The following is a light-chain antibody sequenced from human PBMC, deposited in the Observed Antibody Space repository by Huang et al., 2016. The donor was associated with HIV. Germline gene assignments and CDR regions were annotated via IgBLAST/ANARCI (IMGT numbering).Light chain of an antibody. CDR2: GAS. CDR1: QNIKKY. CDR3: QQTYSTLLFT. Sequence: DIQMTQSPSSLSASVGVRVTITCRASQNIKKYLNWYQQKPGKDPKLLIYGASSLQSGVPSRFSGSGSGTDFTLTISSLQVEDFATYYCQQTYSTLLFTFGPGTKVHI. J-gene: IGKJ3*01. V-gene: IGKV1-39*01.